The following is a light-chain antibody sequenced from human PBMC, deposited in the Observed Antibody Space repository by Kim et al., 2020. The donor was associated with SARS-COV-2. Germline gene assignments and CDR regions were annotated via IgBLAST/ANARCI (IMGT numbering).Light chain of an antibody. CDR3: QQYENYPLT. J-gene: IGKJ4*01. V-gene: IGKV1-33*01. CDR2: DAS. CDR1: HDSSNH. Sequence: ASVGDRVTITCRASHDSSNHLSWYQQKPGKAPNLRIYDASNLETGVPSRFSGSRSETDFTFTISSLQPEDIATYYCQQYENYPLTFGGGTKVDIK.